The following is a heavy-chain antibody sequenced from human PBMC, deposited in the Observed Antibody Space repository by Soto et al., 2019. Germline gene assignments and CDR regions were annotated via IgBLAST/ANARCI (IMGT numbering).Heavy chain of an antibody. D-gene: IGHD4-17*01. V-gene: IGHV1-69*13. CDR3: ARYGDSQNWFDP. CDR2: IIPIFGTA. J-gene: IGHJ5*02. CDR1: GGTFSSYA. Sequence: GASVKVSCKASGGTFSSYAISWVRQAPGQGLEWMGGIIPIFGTANYAQKFQGRVTITADESTSTAYMGLSGLRSEDTAVYYCARYGDSQNWFDPWGQGTLVTVSS.